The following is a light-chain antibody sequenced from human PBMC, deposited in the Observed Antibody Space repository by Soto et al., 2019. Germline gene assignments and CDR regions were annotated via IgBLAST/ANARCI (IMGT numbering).Light chain of an antibody. CDR3: QSYDSRLSGVV. CDR1: SSNIGAGYE. J-gene: IGLJ2*01. V-gene: IGLV1-40*01. CDR2: GNS. Sequence: QSVLTQPPSVSGAPGQRVTISCTGSSSNIGAGYEVHWYQQLPGTAPKLLIYGNSNRPSGVPDRFSGSKSGTSASLAITGLQAEDEADYYCQSYDSRLSGVVFGGGTKLTVL.